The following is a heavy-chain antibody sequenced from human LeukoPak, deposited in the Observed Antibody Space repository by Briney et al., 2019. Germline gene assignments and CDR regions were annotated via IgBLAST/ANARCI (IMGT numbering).Heavy chain of an antibody. Sequence: PGGSLRLSCAASGFTFSDYYMNWIRPAPGKGLEWVSYISSGGSSIYYADSVKGRFTISRDNAKSSLYMEMNSLRAEDTAVYYCARGDWYSFDHWGQGTLVTVSS. J-gene: IGHJ4*02. CDR3: ARGDWYSFDH. V-gene: IGHV3-11*01. D-gene: IGHD6-19*01. CDR1: GFTFSDYY. CDR2: ISSGGSSI.